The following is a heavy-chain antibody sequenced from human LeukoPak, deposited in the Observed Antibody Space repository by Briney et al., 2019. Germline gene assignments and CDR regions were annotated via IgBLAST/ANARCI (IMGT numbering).Heavy chain of an antibody. CDR3: ARGGGLGV. Sequence: GGSLRLSCAASGFTFSSYWMNWARQAPGKGLEWVASINHNGNVNYYVDSVKGRFTISRDDAKNSLYLQMSNLRAEDTAVYFCARGGGLGVWGQGATVTVSS. V-gene: IGHV3-7*03. D-gene: IGHD3-16*01. J-gene: IGHJ6*02. CDR2: INHNGNVN. CDR1: GFTFSSYW.